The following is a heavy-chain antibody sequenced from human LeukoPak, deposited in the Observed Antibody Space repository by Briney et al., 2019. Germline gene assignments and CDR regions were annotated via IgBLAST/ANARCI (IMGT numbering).Heavy chain of an antibody. V-gene: IGHV5-51*01. CDR2: IYPGDSDT. CDR1: GYSFTHYW. J-gene: IGHJ4*02. D-gene: IGHD6-19*01. CDR3: ARQDGSAWYYFDY. Sequence: GESLKISCKGSGYSFTHYWIGWVRQMPGEGLEWMGIIYPGDSDTRYSPSFQGQVTISADKSISTDYLQWNSLKASDTAMYYCARQDGSAWYYFDYWGQGTLVTVSS.